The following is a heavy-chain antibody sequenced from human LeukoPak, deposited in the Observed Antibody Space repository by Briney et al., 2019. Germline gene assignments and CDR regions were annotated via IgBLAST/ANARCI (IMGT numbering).Heavy chain of an antibody. Sequence: GASLRLSCAASGFTFSSYAMSWVRQAPGKGLEWVSAISGSGGSTYYADSVKGRFTISRDNSKNTLYLQMNSLRAEDTAVYYCAKDRQDTGGTYYYDSSGLYYFDYWGQGTLVTVSS. D-gene: IGHD3-22*01. CDR1: GFTFSSYA. V-gene: IGHV3-23*01. CDR2: ISGSGGST. J-gene: IGHJ4*02. CDR3: AKDRQDTGGTYYYDSSGLYYFDY.